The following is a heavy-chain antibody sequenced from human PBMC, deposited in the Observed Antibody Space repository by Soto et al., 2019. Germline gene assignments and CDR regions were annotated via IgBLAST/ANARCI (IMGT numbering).Heavy chain of an antibody. CDR1: GFTFSSYG. Sequence: PGGSLRLSCAASGFTFSSYGMHWVRQAPGKGLEWVAVIWYDGSNKYYADSVKGRFTISRDNSKNTLYLQMNSLRAEDTAVYYCAGGPWTAADAFDIWGQGTMVTVSS. V-gene: IGHV3-33*01. D-gene: IGHD6-13*01. CDR2: IWYDGSNK. J-gene: IGHJ3*02. CDR3: AGGPWTAADAFDI.